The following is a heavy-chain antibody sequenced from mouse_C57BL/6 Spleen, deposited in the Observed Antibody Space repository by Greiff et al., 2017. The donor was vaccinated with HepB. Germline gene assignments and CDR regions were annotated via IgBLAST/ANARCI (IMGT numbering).Heavy chain of an antibody. CDR3: ARGMVTDGGFAY. D-gene: IGHD2-2*01. Sequence: EVQLQESGGGLVKPGGSLKLSCAASGFTFSDYGMHWVRQAPEKGLEWVAYISSGSSTIYYADTVKGRFTISRDNAKNTLFLQMTSLRSEDTAMYYCARGMVTDGGFAYWGQGTTLTVSS. CDR2: ISSGSSTI. CDR1: GFTFSDYG. J-gene: IGHJ2*01. V-gene: IGHV5-17*01.